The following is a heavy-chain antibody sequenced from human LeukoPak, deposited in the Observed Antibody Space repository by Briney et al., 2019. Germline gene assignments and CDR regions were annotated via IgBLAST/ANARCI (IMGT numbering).Heavy chain of an antibody. Sequence: SETLSLTCTVSGGSISSSSYYWSWIRQPPGKGLEWIGYIYYSGSTNYNPSLKSRVTISVDTSKNQFSLKLSSVTAADTAVYYCARDFGRNYGGMDVWGQGTTVTVSS. J-gene: IGHJ6*02. D-gene: IGHD3-10*01. V-gene: IGHV4-61*01. CDR2: IYYSGST. CDR3: ARDFGRNYGGMDV. CDR1: GGSISSSSYY.